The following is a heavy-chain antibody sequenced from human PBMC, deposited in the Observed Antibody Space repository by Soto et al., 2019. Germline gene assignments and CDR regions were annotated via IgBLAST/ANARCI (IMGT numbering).Heavy chain of an antibody. CDR3: AADRDFWSRHYLFDY. Sequence: GASVKVSCKASGFTFTSSAVQWVRQARGQRLEWLGWIVVGSGNTNYAQKFQERVTITRDMSTSTVYMELSSLRSEDTAVYYCAADRDFWSRHYLFDYWGQGTLVIVSS. CDR2: IVVGSGNT. D-gene: IGHD3-3*01. J-gene: IGHJ4*02. CDR1: GFTFTSSA. V-gene: IGHV1-58*01.